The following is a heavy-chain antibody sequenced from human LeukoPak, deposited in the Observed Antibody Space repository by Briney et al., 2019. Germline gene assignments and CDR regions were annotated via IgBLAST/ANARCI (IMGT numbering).Heavy chain of an antibody. CDR2: IKQDGSEK. J-gene: IGHJ4*02. Sequence: PGGSLRLSCAASGFSFSSYWMNWVHQAPGKGLEWVANIKQDGSEKNYVDSVKGRFTISRDNAKNSLYLQMNRLRAEDTAVYYCARERWLQLQSVIDYWGQGTLVTVSS. CDR3: ARERWLQLQSVIDY. D-gene: IGHD5-24*01. V-gene: IGHV3-7*03. CDR1: GFSFSSYW.